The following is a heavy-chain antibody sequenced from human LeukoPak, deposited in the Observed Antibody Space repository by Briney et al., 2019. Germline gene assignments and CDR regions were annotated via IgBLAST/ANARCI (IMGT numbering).Heavy chain of an antibody. CDR1: GFTFSNSW. CDR3: ARDYPPD. J-gene: IGHJ4*02. CDR2: VNSDGKTT. V-gene: IGHV3-74*01. Sequence: GGSLRLSCVASGFTFSNSWMHWVRQAPGKGLVRVSRVNSDGKTTTYADSVKGRFTISRDNAQNTLYLQMYSLSAEDTAVYYCARDYPPDWGQGTLVTVSA.